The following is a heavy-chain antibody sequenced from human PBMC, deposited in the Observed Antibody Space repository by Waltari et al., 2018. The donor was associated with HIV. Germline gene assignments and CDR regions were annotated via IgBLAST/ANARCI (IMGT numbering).Heavy chain of an antibody. D-gene: IGHD4-17*01. CDR3: ARTLGYTYGGGMDV. V-gene: IGHV4-34*01. Sequence: QVQLQQWGAGVLKPSETLSLTCAVYGGSFSGYFWTWIRQPPGKGLEWIGEINHSGSTYYKPSLMTRVTISVDTSKNQFSLKLRSVTAADTAVYYCARTLGYTYGGGMDVWGQGTTVAVSS. CDR2: INHSGST. CDR1: GGSFSGYF. J-gene: IGHJ6*02.